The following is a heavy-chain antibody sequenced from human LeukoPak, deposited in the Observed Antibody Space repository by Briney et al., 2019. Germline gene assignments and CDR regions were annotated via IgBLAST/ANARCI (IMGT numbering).Heavy chain of an antibody. CDR2: IYHSGST. D-gene: IGHD3-3*01. V-gene: IGHV4-38-2*02. J-gene: IGHJ4*02. CDR1: GYSISSGYY. Sequence: SETLSLTCTVSGYSISSGYYWGWIRQPPGKGLEWIGSIYHSGSTYYNPSLKSRVTISVDTSKNQFSLKLSSVTAADTAVYYCARGGSAFWSGYHEPVFDYWGQGTLVTVSS. CDR3: ARGGSAFWSGYHEPVFDY.